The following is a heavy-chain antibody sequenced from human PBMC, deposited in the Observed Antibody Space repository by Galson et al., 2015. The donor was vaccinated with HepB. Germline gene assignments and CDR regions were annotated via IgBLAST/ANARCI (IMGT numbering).Heavy chain of an antibody. D-gene: IGHD3-3*01. CDR1: GYTFTSYD. Sequence: SVKVSCKASGYTFTSYDINWVRQATGQGLEWMGWMNPNSGNTGYAQKFQGRVTMTRNTSISTAYMELSSLRSEDTAVYYCARGVWSGYYPRIGYYYYYMDVWGKGTTVTVSS. CDR3: ARGVWSGYYPRIGYYYYYMDV. V-gene: IGHV1-8*01. CDR2: MNPNSGNT. J-gene: IGHJ6*03.